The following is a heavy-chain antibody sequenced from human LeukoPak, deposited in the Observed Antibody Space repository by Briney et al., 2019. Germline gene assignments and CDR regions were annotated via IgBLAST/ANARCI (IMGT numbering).Heavy chain of an antibody. CDR2: INHSGST. V-gene: IGHV4-34*01. CDR1: GGSFSGDY. Sequence: SETLSLTCAVYGGSFSGDYWSWIRQPPGKGLEWIGEINHSGSTNYNPSLKSRVTISVDTSKNQFSLKLSSVTAADTAVYYCASGLYYYGSGSYSEDAFDIWGQGTMVTVSS. CDR3: ASGLYYYGSGSYSEDAFDI. J-gene: IGHJ3*02. D-gene: IGHD3-10*01.